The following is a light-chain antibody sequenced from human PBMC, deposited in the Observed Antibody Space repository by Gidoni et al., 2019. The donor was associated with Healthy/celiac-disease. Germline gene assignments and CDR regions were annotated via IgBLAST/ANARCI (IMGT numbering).Light chain of an antibody. CDR2: DAS. CDR1: QDISND. CDR3: QQYDNLAPIT. Sequence: DIHMTQSPSSLSASVGDRVTITCQASQDISNDLNWYQQKPGKAPKLLIYDASNLETGVPSRFSGSGSGTDFTFTISSLQPEDIATYYCQQYDNLAPITFXQXTRLXIK. J-gene: IGKJ5*01. V-gene: IGKV1-33*01.